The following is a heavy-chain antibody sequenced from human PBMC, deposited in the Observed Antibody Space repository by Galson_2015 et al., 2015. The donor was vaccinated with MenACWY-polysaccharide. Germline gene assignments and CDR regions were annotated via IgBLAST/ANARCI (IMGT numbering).Heavy chain of an antibody. D-gene: IGHD4-17*01. V-gene: IGHV3-23*01. J-gene: IGHJ4*02. CDR1: GFTFSIYA. CDR2: FGGGFQST. CDR3: AKVGRAHGDFRYFDY. Sequence: SLRLSCAASGFTFSIYAMSWVRQAPGKGLVWVSGFGGGFQSTYYADSLKGRFTISRDNSKSTLYLQMNSLRAEDTAVYYCAKVGRAHGDFRYFDYWGQGALVTVSS.